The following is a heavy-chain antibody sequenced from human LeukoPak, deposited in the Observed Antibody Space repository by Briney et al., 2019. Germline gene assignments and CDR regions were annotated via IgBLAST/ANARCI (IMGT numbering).Heavy chain of an antibody. CDR1: GFTFSNYG. CDR3: AKATGGWPRYFDY. D-gene: IGHD6-19*01. CDR2: TSHDGGST. V-gene: IGHV3-30*18. J-gene: IGHJ4*02. Sequence: GGSLRLSCAASGFTFSNYGMHWVRQAPGKGLEWVAFTSHDGGSTYYADFVEGRFTISRDIYKSTVYLQMNSLRAEDTAVYYCAKATGGWPRYFDYWGQGTLVTVSS.